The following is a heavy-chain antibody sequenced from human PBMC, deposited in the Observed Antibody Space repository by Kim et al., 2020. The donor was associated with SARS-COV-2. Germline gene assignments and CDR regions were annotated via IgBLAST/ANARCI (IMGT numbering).Heavy chain of an antibody. J-gene: IGHJ6*02. CDR3: ARDKVWFGRYYYGMDV. V-gene: IGHV4-59*01. CDR1: GGSISSDY. CDR2: IYYSGST. D-gene: IGHD3-10*01. Sequence: SETRSLTCTVSGGSISSDYWSWIRQPPGKGLEWIGYIYYSGSTNYNPSLKSRVTISVDTSKNQFSLKLSSVTAADTAVYYCARDKVWFGRYYYGMDVWGQGTTVTVSS.